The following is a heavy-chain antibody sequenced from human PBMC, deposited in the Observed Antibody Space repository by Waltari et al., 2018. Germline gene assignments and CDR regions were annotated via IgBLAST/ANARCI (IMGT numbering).Heavy chain of an antibody. Sequence: QVQLQESGPGLVKPSETLSLTCTVSNYSISSGYYWGWIRQPPGKGLEWIGSIYHSGSTYYNPSLKSRVTISVDTSKNQFSLKLSSVTAADTAVYYCARVPGYCSSTTCRNWFDSWGQGTLVTVSS. CDR3: ARVPGYCSSTTCRNWFDS. J-gene: IGHJ5*01. D-gene: IGHD2-2*01. CDR2: IYHSGST. V-gene: IGHV4-38-2*02. CDR1: NYSISSGYY.